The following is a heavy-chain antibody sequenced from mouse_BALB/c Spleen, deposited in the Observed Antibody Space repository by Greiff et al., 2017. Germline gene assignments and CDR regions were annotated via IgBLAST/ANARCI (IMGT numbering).Heavy chain of an antibody. Sequence: QVQLQQSGAELARPGASVKLSCKASGYTFTSYWMQWVKQRPGQGLEWIGAIYPGDGDTRYTQKFKGKATLTADKSSSTAYMQLSSLGSEDSAVDDCARSEAYGYFEVWGAGTTVTVSS. V-gene: IGHV1-87*01. CDR3: ARSEAYGYFEV. CDR2: IYPGDGDT. J-gene: IGHJ1*01. CDR1: GYTFTSYW.